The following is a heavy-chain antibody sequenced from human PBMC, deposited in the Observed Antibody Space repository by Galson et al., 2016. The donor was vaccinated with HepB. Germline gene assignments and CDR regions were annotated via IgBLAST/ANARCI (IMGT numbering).Heavy chain of an antibody. CDR1: GGSITDYF. CDR3: ARHEQSISSRKWFDS. J-gene: IGHJ5*01. V-gene: IGHV4-59*08. D-gene: IGHD6-6*01. Sequence: ETLSLTCSVSGGSITDYFWSWIRQAPGKRLEWIGYVYYSGSTNYNPSFKSRIFISVDTSKNQFSRRLSSVTAADTAFYYCARHEQSISSRKWFDSWGQGVLVTVSS. CDR2: VYYSGST.